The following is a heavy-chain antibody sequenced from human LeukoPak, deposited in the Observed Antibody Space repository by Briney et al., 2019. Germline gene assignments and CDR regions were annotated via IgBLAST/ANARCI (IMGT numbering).Heavy chain of an antibody. CDR3: ASLRRGELYSLGY. D-gene: IGHD3-16*01. V-gene: IGHV4-34*01. CDR2: INHSGST. CDR1: GGSFSGYY. J-gene: IGHJ4*02. Sequence: PSETLSLTCAVYGGSFSGYYWSWIRQPPGKGLEWIGEINHSGSTNYNASLKSRVTISVDTSKNQFSLKLSSVTAADTAVYYCASLRRGELYSLGYWGQGTLVTVSS.